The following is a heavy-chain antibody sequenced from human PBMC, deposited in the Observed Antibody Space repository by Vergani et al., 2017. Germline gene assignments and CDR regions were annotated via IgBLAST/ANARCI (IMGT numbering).Heavy chain of an antibody. D-gene: IGHD2-15*01. CDR3: AKXLGCSGHTCNSAWGFYYYAMDV. Sequence: EAQLLESGGGLVQPGGSLRLSCVASGFTFSNQAMSWVRRAPGKGLEWVSVISGSGGGGASYFIDSVKGRFTISRENSKNTLFLQMNSLIAEDTAVYYCAKXLGCSGHTCNSAWGFYYYAMDVWGQGTTVTVSS. V-gene: IGHV3-23*01. J-gene: IGHJ6*02. CDR1: GFTFSNQA. CDR2: ISGSGGGGAS.